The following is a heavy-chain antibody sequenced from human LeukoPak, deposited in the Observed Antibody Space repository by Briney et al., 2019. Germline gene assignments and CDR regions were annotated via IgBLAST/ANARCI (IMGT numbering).Heavy chain of an antibody. J-gene: IGHJ5*02. Sequence: GGSLRLSCAASGFTFYNYAMHWVRQAPGKGLEWVSGINWNSASIGYADSVKGRFTISRDNAENSLYLQMNSLRDEDTALYYCANILTWGQGTLVTVSS. CDR3: ANILT. CDR1: GFTFYNYA. CDR2: INWNSASI. V-gene: IGHV3-9*01.